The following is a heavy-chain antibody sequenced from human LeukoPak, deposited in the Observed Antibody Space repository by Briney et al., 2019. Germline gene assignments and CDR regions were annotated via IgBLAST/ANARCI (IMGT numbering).Heavy chain of an antibody. CDR1: GGFITSYY. D-gene: IGHD3-16*01. J-gene: IGHJ6*03. CDR3: ARHNGYDRGYYYYMDV. Sequence: SETLSLTCTVSGGFITSYYWSWIRQPAGKGLEWIGRVYTSGITNYNPSLKSRITMSVDTSKNQFSLKLTSVTAADTAVYYCARHNGYDRGYYYYMDVWGKGTTVTVSS. CDR2: VYTSGIT. V-gene: IGHV4-4*07.